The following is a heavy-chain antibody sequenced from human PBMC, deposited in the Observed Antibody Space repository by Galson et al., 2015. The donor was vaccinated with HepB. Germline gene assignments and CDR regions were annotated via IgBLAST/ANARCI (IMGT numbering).Heavy chain of an antibody. D-gene: IGHD6-13*01. V-gene: IGHV1-24*01. J-gene: IGHJ3*02. CDR2: FDPEDGET. CDR3: ARKSSSWRLDAFDI. CDR1: GYTFTSYG. Sequence: SVKVSCKASGYTFTSYGISWVRQAPGKGLEWMGGFDPEDGETIYAQKFQGRVTMTEDTSTDTAYMELSSLRSEDTAVYYCARKSSSWRLDAFDIWGQGTMVTVSS.